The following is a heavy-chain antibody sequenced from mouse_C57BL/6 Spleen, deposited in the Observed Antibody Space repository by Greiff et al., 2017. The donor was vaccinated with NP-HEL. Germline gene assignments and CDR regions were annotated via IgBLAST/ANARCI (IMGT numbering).Heavy chain of an antibody. Sequence: QVQLKQPGAELVKPGASVKMSCKASGYTFTSYWITWVKQRPGQGLEWIGDIYPGSGSTNYNEKFKSKATLTVDTSSSTAYMQLSSLTSEDSAVYYCASSPYDYAPAYWGQGTLVTVSA. CDR2: IYPGSGST. J-gene: IGHJ3*01. CDR1: GYTFTSYW. D-gene: IGHD2-4*01. V-gene: IGHV1-55*01. CDR3: ASSPYDYAPAY.